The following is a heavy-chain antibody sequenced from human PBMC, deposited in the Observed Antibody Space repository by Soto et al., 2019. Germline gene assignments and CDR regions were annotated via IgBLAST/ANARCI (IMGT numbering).Heavy chain of an antibody. CDR2: ISFDGSIT. CDR1: GFTFSSYA. J-gene: IGHJ4*02. D-gene: IGHD6-6*01. Sequence: GGSLRLSCATSGFTFSSYAMNWVRQSPGKGLEWVALISFDGSITLYADSVKGRFTISRDNSKKTLYLQMNSLRGEDTAVYYCARDSSKLSASSGFGYWGQGTPVTVS. CDR3: ARDSSKLSASSGFGY. V-gene: IGHV3-30-3*01.